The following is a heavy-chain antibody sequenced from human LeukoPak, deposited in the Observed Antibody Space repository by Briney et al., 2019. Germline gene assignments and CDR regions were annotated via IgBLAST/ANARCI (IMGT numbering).Heavy chain of an antibody. CDR3: ARTGVLWFGELLYDY. CDR1: GGSISSSSYY. Sequence: SETLSLTCTVSGGSISSSSYYWGWIRQPPGKGLEWIGSIYYSGSTYYNPSLKSRVTISVDTSKNQFSLKLSSVTAADTAVYYCARTGVLWFGELLYDYWGQGTLVTVSS. J-gene: IGHJ4*02. D-gene: IGHD3-10*01. V-gene: IGHV4-39*07. CDR2: IYYSGST.